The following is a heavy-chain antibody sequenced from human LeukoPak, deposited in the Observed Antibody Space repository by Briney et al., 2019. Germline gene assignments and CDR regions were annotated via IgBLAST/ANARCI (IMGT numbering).Heavy chain of an antibody. CDR3: AKVTGWSSGYFDY. J-gene: IGHJ4*02. Sequence: PGGSLRLSCAASGFTFSSYALSWVRQAPGKGLEWVSAISGSGGSTYYADSVKGRFTISRDDSKNTLYLQMNSLRAEDTAVYYCAKVTGWSSGYFDYWGQGTLVTVSS. CDR1: GFTFSSYA. V-gene: IGHV3-23*01. CDR2: ISGSGGST. D-gene: IGHD6-19*01.